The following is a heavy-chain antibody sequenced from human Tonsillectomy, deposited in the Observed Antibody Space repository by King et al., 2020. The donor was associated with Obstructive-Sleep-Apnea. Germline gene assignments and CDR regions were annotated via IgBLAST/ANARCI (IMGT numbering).Heavy chain of an antibody. CDR1: AYSFSGDY. CDR3: ASRASFGQLVGY. V-gene: IGHV1-2*02. CDR2: INPHSGGT. D-gene: IGHD2-2*01. J-gene: IGHJ4*02. Sequence: QLVQSGAEVKKPGASVKVSCKASAYSFSGDYMHWVRQAPGQGLEWMGRINPHSGGTNYAQKFQGRVAMTRDTSISTAYLELSRLRSDDTAVYYCASRASFGQLVGYWGQGTLVTVSS.